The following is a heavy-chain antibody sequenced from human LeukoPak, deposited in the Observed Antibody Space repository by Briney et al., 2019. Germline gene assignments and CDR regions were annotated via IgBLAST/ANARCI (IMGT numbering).Heavy chain of an antibody. CDR2: ISYSGST. CDR1: GGSISSSRYY. J-gene: IGHJ4*02. Sequence: SETLSLTCTVSGGSISSSRYYWGWIRQPPGKGLEWIGSISYSGSTYYNPSLKSRVTISVDTSKNQFSLKLSSVTAADTAVYYCARVANYYDGGGYYFLDYWGLGTLVSVSS. D-gene: IGHD3-22*01. V-gene: IGHV4-39*07. CDR3: ARVANYYDGGGYYFLDY.